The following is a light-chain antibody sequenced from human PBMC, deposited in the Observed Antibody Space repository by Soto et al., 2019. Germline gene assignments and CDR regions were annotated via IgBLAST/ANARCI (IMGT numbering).Light chain of an antibody. J-gene: IGKJ1*01. V-gene: IGKV3-15*01. Sequence: EIALTQSPATPSLSPGERATLSCRASQSVSSNLAWYQQKPGQAPRLLIYGASTRATGIPARFSGSGSGTEFTLTISSLKSEDFAVYYCQQYNNWTRTFGQGTKVDIK. CDR2: GAS. CDR1: QSVSSN. CDR3: QQYNNWTRT.